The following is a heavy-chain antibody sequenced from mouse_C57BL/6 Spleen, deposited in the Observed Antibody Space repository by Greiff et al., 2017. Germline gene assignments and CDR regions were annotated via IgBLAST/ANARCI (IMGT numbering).Heavy chain of an antibody. Sequence: VQLQQSGTVLARPGASVKMSCKTSGYTFTSYWMHWVKQRPGQGLEWIGAIYPGNSDTSYNQKFKGKATLTAVTSASTAYMELRSLTNEDSAVYYCTSFYYDGRSGYFDVWGTGTTVTVSS. CDR1: GYTFTSYW. V-gene: IGHV1-5*01. CDR3: TSFYYDGRSGYFDV. CDR2: IYPGNSDT. J-gene: IGHJ1*03. D-gene: IGHD1-1*01.